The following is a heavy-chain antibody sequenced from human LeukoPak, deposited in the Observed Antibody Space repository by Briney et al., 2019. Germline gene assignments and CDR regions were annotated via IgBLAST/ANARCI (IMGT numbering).Heavy chain of an antibody. Sequence: SETLSLTCSVSGGSISSYYWSWIRQPPRGRREWMGYLYYSGSTNNNTSLTSRVTISVDTSKNQFSLKLSSVTAADTAPSYCAREIFVESIDYWGQGTLVTVSS. D-gene: IGHD3-10*01. CDR2: LYYSGST. CDR1: GGSISSYY. V-gene: IGHV4-59*01. CDR3: AREIFVESIDY. J-gene: IGHJ4*02.